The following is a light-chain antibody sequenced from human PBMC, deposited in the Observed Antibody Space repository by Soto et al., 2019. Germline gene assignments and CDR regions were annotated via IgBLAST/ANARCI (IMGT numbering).Light chain of an antibody. J-gene: IGLJ1*01. Sequence: QSALTQPASVSGSPGQSITISCTGTSSDVGTYNLVSWYQQRPGKAPTLIIFEDDQRPSGVSFRFSGSKSGNTASLTISGLLTEDEAAYYCCSYAGSSTYVLCTGTTLTLL. CDR1: SSDVGTYNL. CDR3: CSYAGSSTYV. CDR2: EDD. V-gene: IGLV2-23*01.